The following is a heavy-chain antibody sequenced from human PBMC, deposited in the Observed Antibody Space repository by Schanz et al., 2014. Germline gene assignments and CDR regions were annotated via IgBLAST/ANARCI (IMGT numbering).Heavy chain of an antibody. CDR1: GFTFSSYS. Sequence: EVQLVESGGGLVKPGGSLRLSCAASGFTFSSYSMNWVRQAPGRGLEWVSSISPSSSYIYYADSVKGRFTISRDNAKNSLYLQMNSLRSEDTAIYYCARDLNRCGGNCYSAWGQGTLVIVSS. V-gene: IGHV3-21*02. J-gene: IGHJ5*02. CDR2: ISPSSSYI. D-gene: IGHD2-21*02. CDR3: ARDLNRCGGNCYSA.